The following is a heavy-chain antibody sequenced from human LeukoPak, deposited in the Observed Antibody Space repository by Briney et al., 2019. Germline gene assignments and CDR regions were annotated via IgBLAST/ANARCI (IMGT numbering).Heavy chain of an antibody. Sequence: PSETLSLTCTVSGGSVSSGSYYWSWIRQPPGNGLEWIRYLYYSGSTNYNPSLKSRVTISVDTSKNQFSLNLTSVTAADTAVYYCAKQYYGGNSGFDYWGQGTQVTVSA. CDR1: GGSVSSGSYY. CDR2: LYYSGST. D-gene: IGHD4-23*01. CDR3: AKQYYGGNSGFDY. J-gene: IGHJ4*02. V-gene: IGHV4-61*01.